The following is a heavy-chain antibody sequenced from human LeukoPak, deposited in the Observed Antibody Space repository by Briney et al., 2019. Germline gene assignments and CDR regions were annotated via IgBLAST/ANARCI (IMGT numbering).Heavy chain of an antibody. V-gene: IGHV4-34*01. CDR2: INHSGST. CDR3: ARQLVDYDFWSGYYPKYYFDY. CDR1: GGSFSGYY. Sequence: SETLSLTCAVYGGSFSGYYWSWIRQPPGKGLEWIGEINHSGSTNYNPSLKSRVTISVDTSKNQFSLKLSSVTAADTAVYYCARQLVDYDFWSGYYPKYYFDYWGQGTLVTVSS. D-gene: IGHD3-3*01. J-gene: IGHJ4*02.